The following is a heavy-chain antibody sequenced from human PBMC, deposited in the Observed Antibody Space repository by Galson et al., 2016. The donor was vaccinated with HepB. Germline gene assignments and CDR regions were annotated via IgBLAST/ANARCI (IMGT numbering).Heavy chain of an antibody. CDR2: IHWDDDK. CDR3: AHFDSSSWPRERREK. J-gene: IGHJ4*02. Sequence: PALVKPTQTLTLTCTFSGFSLSTSGVGVGWIRQPPGKALEWLALIHWDDDKRYSPSLKSRLTITKDTSKKQVVLKMTNMDPVDTATYYCAHFDSSSWPRERREKWGQGTLVTVSS. D-gene: IGHD6-13*01. V-gene: IGHV2-5*02. CDR1: GFSLSTSGVG.